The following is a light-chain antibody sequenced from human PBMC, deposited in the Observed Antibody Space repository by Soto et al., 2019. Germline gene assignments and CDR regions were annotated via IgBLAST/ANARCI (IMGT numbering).Light chain of an antibody. CDR2: GAS. CDR1: QSVSSN. J-gene: IGKJ1*01. V-gene: IGKV3-15*01. CDR3: QQYNNWPRT. Sequence: ILMTQSPATLSVSPGERATLSCRASQSVSSNLAWYQQKSGQAPRLLIYGASTRATGIPARFSGSGSGTEFTLTISSLQSEDFAVYYCQQYNNWPRTFGQGTKVDIK.